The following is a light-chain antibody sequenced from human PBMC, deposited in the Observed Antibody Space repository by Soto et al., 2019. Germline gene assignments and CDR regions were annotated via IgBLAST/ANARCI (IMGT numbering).Light chain of an antibody. CDR3: LQHNSDSRT. CDR2: DAA. Sequence: DIGVTQSAASLSVSVGDSVTISCRASQCVXNDLVWYQTKPGKAPKRLXVDAASFRSGGPSRFSGSGSATEFFLTIISMQDHDFVTYYFLQHNSDSRTFGQGTKVDIK. V-gene: IGKV1-17*01. CDR1: QCVXND. J-gene: IGKJ1*01.